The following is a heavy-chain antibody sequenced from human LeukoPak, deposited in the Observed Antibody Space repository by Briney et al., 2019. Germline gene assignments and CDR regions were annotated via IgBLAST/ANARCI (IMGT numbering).Heavy chain of an antibody. CDR2: ISGSGGST. Sequence: PGGSLRLSCAASGFTFSTYAINWVRQAPGKGLEWVSAISGSGGSTYYADSVKGRFTISRDNSKNTLYLQMNSLRAEDTAVYYCAKEVTVVVPAAMHHDYWGQGTLVTVSS. D-gene: IGHD2-2*01. J-gene: IGHJ4*02. CDR1: GFTFSTYA. CDR3: AKEVTVVVPAAMHHDY. V-gene: IGHV3-23*01.